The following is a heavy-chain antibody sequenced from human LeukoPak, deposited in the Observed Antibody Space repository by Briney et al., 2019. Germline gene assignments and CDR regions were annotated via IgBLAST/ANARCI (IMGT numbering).Heavy chain of an antibody. D-gene: IGHD5-18*01. J-gene: IGHJ4*02. CDR1: GFTFSSYS. CDR2: ISSSSSYI. V-gene: IGHV3-21*01. CDR3: ARLEDTAMVFDY. Sequence: SGGSLRLSCAASGFTFSSYSMNWVRQAPGKGLEWVSSISSSSSYIYYADSVKGRFTISRDNAKNSLYLQMNSLRAEDTAVYYCARLEDTAMVFDYWGQGTLVTVSS.